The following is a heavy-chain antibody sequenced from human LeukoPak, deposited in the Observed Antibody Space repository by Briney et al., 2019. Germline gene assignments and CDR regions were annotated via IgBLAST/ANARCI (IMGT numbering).Heavy chain of an antibody. D-gene: IGHD5-18*01. V-gene: IGHV4-34*01. CDR1: GGSFSGYY. CDR2: INHSGST. CDR3: ARAERLWSPNDY. J-gene: IGHJ4*02. Sequence: SETLSLTCAVYGGSFSGYYWSWICQPPGKGLEWIGEINHSGSTNYNPSLKSRVTISVDTSKNQFSLKLSSVTAADTAVYYCARAERLWSPNDYWGQGTLVTVSS.